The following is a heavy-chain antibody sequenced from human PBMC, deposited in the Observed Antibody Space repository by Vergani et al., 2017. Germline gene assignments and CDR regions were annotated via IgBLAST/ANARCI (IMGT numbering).Heavy chain of an antibody. Sequence: QVQLVQSGAEVKKPGASVKVSCMASGYTFTTYAMHWVRKAPGQRLEWMGWINAGNGNTKYSQKFQDRVAITRDTSASTAYMELSSLKSEDTAVYYCAREGYSGYSGLYYGMDVWGQGTTVTVSS. CDR1: GYTFTTYA. J-gene: IGHJ6*02. V-gene: IGHV1-3*01. CDR3: AREGYSGYSGLYYGMDV. D-gene: IGHD5-12*01. CDR2: INAGNGNT.